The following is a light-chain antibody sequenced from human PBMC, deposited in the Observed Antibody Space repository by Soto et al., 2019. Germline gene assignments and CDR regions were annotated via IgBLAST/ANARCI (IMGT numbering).Light chain of an antibody. Sequence: SYELSQSPSLSVSPGQTASITCSGPKLGDKYASWYQQKPGQSPVLVIYQDTKRPSGIPERFSGSNSGNTATLTISQTQAMDEADYYCQAWDSSIVVFGGGTKLTVL. V-gene: IGLV3-1*01. J-gene: IGLJ2*01. CDR3: QAWDSSIVV. CDR2: QDT. CDR1: KLGDKY.